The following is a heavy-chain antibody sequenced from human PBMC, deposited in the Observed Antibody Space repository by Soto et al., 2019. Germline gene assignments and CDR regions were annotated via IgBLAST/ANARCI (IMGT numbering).Heavy chain of an antibody. CDR3: ARSTVFGVVIGHFDY. CDR1: GFTVSSNY. J-gene: IGHJ4*02. V-gene: IGHV3-66*01. D-gene: IGHD3-3*01. Sequence: PGGSLRLSCAASGFTVSSNYMSWVRQAPGKGLEWVSVIYSGGSTYYADSVKGRFTISRDNSKNTLYLQMNSLRAEDTSVYYCARSTVFGVVIGHFDYWGQGTLVTVSS. CDR2: IYSGGST.